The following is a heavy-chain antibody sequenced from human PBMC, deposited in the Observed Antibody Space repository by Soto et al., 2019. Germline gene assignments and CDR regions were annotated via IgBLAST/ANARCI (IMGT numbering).Heavy chain of an antibody. CDR3: AREIVVPAAIPYNWFYP. CDR1: GGSFSGYY. CDR2: INHSGNT. V-gene: IGHV4-34*01. Sequence: SETLSLTCAVYGGSFSGYYWSWIRQPPGKGLEWIGEINHSGNTNYNPSLKSRVTISVDKSKNQFSLKLSSVTAADTAVYYCAREIVVPAAIPYNWFYPWGQGTLVTVSS. J-gene: IGHJ5*02. D-gene: IGHD2-2*01.